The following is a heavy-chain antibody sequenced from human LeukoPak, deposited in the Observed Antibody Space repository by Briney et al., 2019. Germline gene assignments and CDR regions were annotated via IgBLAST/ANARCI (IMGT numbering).Heavy chain of an antibody. D-gene: IGHD2-15*01. CDR2: ITRSSYI. J-gene: IGHJ4*02. CDR3: ARDGSTYCSGGSCYSGYFDY. Sequence: GGSLRLSCAASGFTFSTYSMNWVRQAPGKGLEWVSSITRSSYIYYADSVKGRFTISRDNAKNSLYLQMNSLRAEDTAVYYCARDGSTYCSGGSCYSGYFDYWGQGTLVTVSS. CDR1: GFTFSTYS. V-gene: IGHV3-21*01.